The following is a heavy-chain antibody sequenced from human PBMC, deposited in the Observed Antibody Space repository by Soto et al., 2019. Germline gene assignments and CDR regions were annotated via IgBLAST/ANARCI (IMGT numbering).Heavy chain of an antibody. V-gene: IGHV3-23*01. J-gene: IGHJ6*02. CDR2: ISGSGGST. CDR1: GFTFSSYA. D-gene: IGHD5-12*01. CDR3: GTGIVATIYYYYGMDV. Sequence: GGSLRLSCAASGFTFSSYAMSWVRQAPGKGLEWVSAISGSGGSTYYADSVKGRFTISRDNSKNTLYLQMNSLRAEDTAVYYCGTGIVATIYYYYGMDVWGQGTTVTVSS.